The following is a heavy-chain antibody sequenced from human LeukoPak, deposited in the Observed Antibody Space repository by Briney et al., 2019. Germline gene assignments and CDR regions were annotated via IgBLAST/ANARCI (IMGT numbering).Heavy chain of an antibody. CDR3: ARLDKSDYFDY. CDR2: IYYSGST. CDR1: GGSISSGGYY. V-gene: IGHV4-61*08. Sequence: SETLSLTCTVSGGSISSGGYYWSWIRQHPGRGLEWIGYIYYSGSTNYNPSLKSRVTISVDTSKNQFSLKLSSVTAADTAVYYCARLDKSDYFDYWGQGTLVTVSS. J-gene: IGHJ4*02. D-gene: IGHD2-2*03.